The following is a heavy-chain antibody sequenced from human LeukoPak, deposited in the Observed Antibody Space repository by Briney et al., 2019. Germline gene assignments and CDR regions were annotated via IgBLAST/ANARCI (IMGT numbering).Heavy chain of an antibody. CDR3: ASHRDDYFDF. V-gene: IGHV4-30-2*01. D-gene: IGHD1-14*01. Sequence: PSQTLSLTCTVSTGSINSGGYYWSWMRQPPGKGLELIGYIYHSGTTYYSPSLKSRVTISVDRSKNQFSLNLNSLTAADTAVYYCASHRDDYFDFWGQGILVTVSS. J-gene: IGHJ4*02. CDR1: TGSINSGGYY. CDR2: IYHSGTT.